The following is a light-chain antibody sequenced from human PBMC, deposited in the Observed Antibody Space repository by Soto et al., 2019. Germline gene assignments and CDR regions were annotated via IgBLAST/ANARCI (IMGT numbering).Light chain of an antibody. Sequence: DIQMTQSPSSLSASVGERVTITCQASQDVRKYLSWYQQKARKAPKLLIYDASNLETGVPSRFGGGGSGTDFTFNISALQTEDIATDYCQQFAISTTFGQGTKVEVK. J-gene: IGKJ2*01. V-gene: IGKV1-33*01. CDR1: QDVRKY. CDR3: QQFAISTT. CDR2: DAS.